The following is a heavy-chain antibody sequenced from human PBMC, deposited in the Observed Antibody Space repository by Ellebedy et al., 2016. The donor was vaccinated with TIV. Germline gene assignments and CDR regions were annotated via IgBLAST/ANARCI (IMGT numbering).Heavy chain of an antibody. Sequence: GESLKISCAASGFTFSSYSMNWVRQAPGKGLEWVSYISSSSSTIYYADSVKGRFTISRDNAKNSLYLQMNSLRAEDTAVYYCARDDTVTTLYYFDYWGQGTLVTVSS. CDR1: GFTFSSYS. D-gene: IGHD4-17*01. CDR2: ISSSSSTI. J-gene: IGHJ4*02. CDR3: ARDDTVTTLYYFDY. V-gene: IGHV3-48*01.